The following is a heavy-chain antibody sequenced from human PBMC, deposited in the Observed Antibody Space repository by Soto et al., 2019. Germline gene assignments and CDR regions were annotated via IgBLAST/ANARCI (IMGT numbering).Heavy chain of an antibody. D-gene: IGHD3-10*01. CDR3: VRDPGYYGSGPKRHYYYYMDV. V-gene: IGHV3-33*01. Sequence: HPGGSLRLSCAASGFTFSSDGMHWVRQAPGKGLEWVAVIWYDGSNKYYADSVKGRFTISRDNSKNTLYLQMNSLRAEDTAVYYCVRDPGYYGSGPKRHYYYYMDVWGKGTTVTVSS. CDR2: IWYDGSNK. J-gene: IGHJ6*03. CDR1: GFTFSSDG.